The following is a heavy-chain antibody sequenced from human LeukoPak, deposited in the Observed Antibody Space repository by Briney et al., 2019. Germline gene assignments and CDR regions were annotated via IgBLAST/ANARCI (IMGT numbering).Heavy chain of an antibody. Sequence: GGSLRLSCAASGLTFSSYWMHWLRRARGKGLVWVSRIYTDGGRISYADSVKGRVTFSRDNAENTLYLQMNSLRAEDTAVYYCARGSSGWYIDYWGQGILVTVSS. D-gene: IGHD6-19*01. CDR3: ARGSSGWYIDY. CDR2: IYTDGGRI. CDR1: GLTFSSYW. J-gene: IGHJ4*02. V-gene: IGHV3-74*01.